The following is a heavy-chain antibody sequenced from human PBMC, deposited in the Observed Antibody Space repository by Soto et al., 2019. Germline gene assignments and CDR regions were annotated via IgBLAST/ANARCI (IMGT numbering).Heavy chain of an antibody. Sequence: GGSLRLSCSASGFTFSSYEMNWVRQAPGKGLEWVSYISDSGRTIYYADSVKGRFTVSRDDTQNSVYLQMDSLRAEDTAVYYCARDLLHYDFWSGYSAYFYYGMDVWGPGTTVTVSS. CDR2: ISDSGRTI. D-gene: IGHD3-3*01. CDR1: GFTFSSYE. J-gene: IGHJ6*02. V-gene: IGHV3-48*03. CDR3: ARDLLHYDFWSGYSAYFYYGMDV.